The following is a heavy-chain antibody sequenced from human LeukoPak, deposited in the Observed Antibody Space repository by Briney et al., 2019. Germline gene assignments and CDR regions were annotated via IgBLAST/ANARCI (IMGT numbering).Heavy chain of an antibody. D-gene: IGHD3-22*01. CDR3: ARVTMIVLSMRPPDNWFDP. J-gene: IGHJ5*02. V-gene: IGHV1-18*01. Sequence: ASVKVSCKASGFTFTTFGFTWVRQAPGQGLEWIGWISGYNGDTNYAQNFQGRVTMTTDTSTGTAYMELTSLRSDDTAIYYCARVTMIVLSMRPPDNWFDPWGQGTLVTVSS. CDR1: GFTFTTFG. CDR2: ISGYNGDT.